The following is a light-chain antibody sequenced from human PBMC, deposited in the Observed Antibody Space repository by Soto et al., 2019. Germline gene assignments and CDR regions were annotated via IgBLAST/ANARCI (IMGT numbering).Light chain of an antibody. CDR2: DVS. Sequence: QSVLTQPASVSGSPGQSITISCTGTSSDVGGYNYVSWYQQHPGKAPKFMIYDVSNRPPGVSNRSSGSKSGNTASLTISGLQAEDEADYYCSSYTTSNTRQIVFGTGTKVTVL. V-gene: IGLV2-14*01. CDR3: SSYTTSNTRQIV. CDR1: SSDVGGYNY. J-gene: IGLJ1*01.